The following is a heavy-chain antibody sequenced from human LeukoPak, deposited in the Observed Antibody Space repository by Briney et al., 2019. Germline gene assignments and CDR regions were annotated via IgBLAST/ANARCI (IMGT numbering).Heavy chain of an antibody. CDR1: GFSFRTYE. V-gene: IGHV3-48*03. D-gene: IGHD6-19*01. Sequence: GGSLRLSCVASGFSFRTYEMNWVRQAPGKGLEWISYISVGGSDEDYAESVNGGFSISRDNAKNSLFLQMNSLRVEDTGVYYCARDVGFNNGWPAWGQGTLVTVSS. CDR2: ISVGGSDE. CDR3: ARDVGFNNGWPA. J-gene: IGHJ5*02.